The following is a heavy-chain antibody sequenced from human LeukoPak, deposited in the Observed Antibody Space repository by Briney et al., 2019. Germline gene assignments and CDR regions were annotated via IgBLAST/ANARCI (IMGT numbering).Heavy chain of an antibody. D-gene: IGHD4-23*01. CDR2: ISSGGNYI. CDR3: ATSRGGTFDF. V-gene: IGHV3-21*06. Sequence: GGSLRLSCAASGFTFSSYSMNWVRQAPGKGLEWVSSISSGGNYIYYTDSVKGRFTISRENAKNSLYLRMNSLRAEDTAFYYCATSRGGTFDFWGQGALVTVSS. J-gene: IGHJ4*02. CDR1: GFTFSSYS.